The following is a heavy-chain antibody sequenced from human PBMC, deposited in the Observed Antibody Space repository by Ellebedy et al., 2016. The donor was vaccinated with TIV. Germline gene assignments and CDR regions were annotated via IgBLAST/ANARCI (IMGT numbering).Heavy chain of an antibody. CDR2: ISHTGST. CDR1: GGSLSAYS. V-gene: IGHV4-34*01. CDR3: ARGRGGSYSIPFDY. J-gene: IGHJ4*02. D-gene: IGHD1-26*01. Sequence: SETLSLTXAVYGGSLSAYSWSWIRQPPGKGLEWIGEISHTGSTNFSPSLKSRVTISVDTSKKQVSLNLTSVTAADTAVYYCARGRGGSYSIPFDYWGQGTLVTVSS.